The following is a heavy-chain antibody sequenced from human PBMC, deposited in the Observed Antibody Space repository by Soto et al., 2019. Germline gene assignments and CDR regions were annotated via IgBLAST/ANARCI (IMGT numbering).Heavy chain of an antibody. CDR3: ARTVAGYFDY. V-gene: IGHV1-18*01. CDR2: ISTYNGNT. D-gene: IGHD6-19*01. J-gene: IGHJ4*02. Sequence: SVEVSFRASGYTFTSSGISWVRQAPGQGPEWMGWISTYNGNTNYAQNLQGRVTMTTDTSTSTAYMELRGLRSDDTAVYYCARTVAGYFDYWGQGTLVTVSS. CDR1: GYTFTSSG.